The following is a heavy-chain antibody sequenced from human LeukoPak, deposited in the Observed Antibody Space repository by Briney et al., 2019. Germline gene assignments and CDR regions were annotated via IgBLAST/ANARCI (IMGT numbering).Heavy chain of an antibody. CDR2: IYTSGSS. J-gene: IGHJ6*03. CDR1: GGSISSYY. Sequence: PSETLSLTCTVSGGSISSYYWSWIRQPAGKGLEWIGRIYTSGSSNYNPSLKSRVTMSVDTSKNQFSLKLSSVTAADTAVYYCARSYSRSSSSNYYYYYMDVWGKGTTVTVSS. CDR3: ARSYSRSSSSNYYYYYMDV. D-gene: IGHD6-6*01. V-gene: IGHV4-4*07.